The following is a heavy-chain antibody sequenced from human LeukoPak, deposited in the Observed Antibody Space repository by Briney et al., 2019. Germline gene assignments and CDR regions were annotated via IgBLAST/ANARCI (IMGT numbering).Heavy chain of an antibody. CDR1: GFTLRSYG. J-gene: IGHJ4*02. CDR3: AKVGEIGSFFDY. Sequence: GGSLRLSCAASGFTLRSYGMSWVRQAPGKGLEWVSAITSGYSTYYADSVKGRFTISRDNSKNTLYLQMNSLRAEDTAVYYCAKVGEIGSFFDYWGQGTLVTVSS. V-gene: IGHV3-23*01. CDR2: ITSGYST. D-gene: IGHD1-26*01.